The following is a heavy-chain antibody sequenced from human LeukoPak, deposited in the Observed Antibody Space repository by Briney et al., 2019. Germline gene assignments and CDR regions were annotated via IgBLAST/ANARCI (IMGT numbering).Heavy chain of an antibody. D-gene: IGHD3-3*01. CDR1: GGSFSGYY. V-gene: IGHV4-34*01. CDR3: ARFFRWFDP. Sequence: PSETLSLTCAVYGGSFSGYYWSWIRQPPGKGLEWIGEINHSGSTNYNPSLKSRVTISVDTSKNQFSLKLSSVTAADTAVYYCARFFRWFDPWGQGTLVTVSS. J-gene: IGHJ5*02. CDR2: INHSGST.